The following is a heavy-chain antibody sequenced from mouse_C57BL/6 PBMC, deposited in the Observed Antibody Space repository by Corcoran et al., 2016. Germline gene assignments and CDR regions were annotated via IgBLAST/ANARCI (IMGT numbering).Heavy chain of an antibody. J-gene: IGHJ2*01. CDR2: INPNNGGT. D-gene: IGHD1-1*01. V-gene: IGHV1-26*01. Sequence: EVQLQQSGPELVKPGASVKISCKASGYTFTDYYMNWVKQSHGKSLEWIGDINPNNGGTSYNQKFKGKATLTVDKSSSTAYMELRSLTSEDSAVYYCARDYVYAMDYWGQGTTLTVSS. CDR3: ARDYVYAMDY. CDR1: GYTFTDYY.